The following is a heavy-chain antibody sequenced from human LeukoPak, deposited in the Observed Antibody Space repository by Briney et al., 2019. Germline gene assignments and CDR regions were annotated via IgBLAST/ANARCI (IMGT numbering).Heavy chain of an antibody. V-gene: IGHV4-39*02. Sequence: SETLSLTCTVSGGSISSSSYYWGWIHQPPGKGLEWIGSIYYSGSPYYNPSLKSRLTISVDTSKNQFSLKLSSVTAADTAVYYCAKDQVAGAGGDWGQGTLVSVSS. D-gene: IGHD6-13*01. J-gene: IGHJ4*02. CDR3: AKDQVAGAGGD. CDR1: GGSISSSSYY. CDR2: IYYSGSP.